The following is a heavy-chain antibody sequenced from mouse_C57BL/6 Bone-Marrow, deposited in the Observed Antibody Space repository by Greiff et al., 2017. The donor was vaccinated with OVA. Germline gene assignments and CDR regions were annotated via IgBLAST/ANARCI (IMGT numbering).Heavy chain of an antibody. Sequence: VKLVESGAELVKPGASVKLSCKASGYTFTQYTIHWVKQRSGQGLEWIGWFYPGSGSIKYNEKFKDKATLTADKSSSTVYMELSRLTSEDSAVYFCARHEGRGRPEGVWFAYWGQGTLVTVSA. V-gene: IGHV1-62-2*01. CDR1: GYTFTQYT. CDR3: ARHEGRGRPEGVWFAY. J-gene: IGHJ3*01. CDR2: FYPGSGSI.